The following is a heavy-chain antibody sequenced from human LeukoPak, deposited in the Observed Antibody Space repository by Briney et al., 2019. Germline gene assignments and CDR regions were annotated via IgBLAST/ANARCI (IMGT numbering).Heavy chain of an antibody. J-gene: IGHJ5*02. V-gene: IGHV4-34*01. D-gene: IGHD4-17*01. CDR3: AKDQGYYGDAGFDP. CDR2: INHSGST. Sequence: SETLSLTCAVYGGSFSGYYWSWIRQPPGKGLEWIGEINHSGSTNYNPSLKSRVTISVDTSKNQFSLKLSSVTAADTALYYCAKDQGYYGDAGFDPWGQGTLVTVSS. CDR1: GGSFSGYY.